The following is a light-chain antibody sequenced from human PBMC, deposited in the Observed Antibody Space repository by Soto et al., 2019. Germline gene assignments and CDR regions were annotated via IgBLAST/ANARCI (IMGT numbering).Light chain of an antibody. CDR3: QQFSNYPHV. V-gene: IGKV1D-13*01. J-gene: IGKJ5*01. CDR2: DAS. CDR1: QRIHTA. Sequence: AIQLTQSPSSLSASVGDRVIITCRAIQRIHTALAWYQQKPGNAPMLLIYDASTVEAGVPSRFSGSGSGTDFTLTISSLQPEDFAIYYCQQFSNYPHVFGQGTRLEIK.